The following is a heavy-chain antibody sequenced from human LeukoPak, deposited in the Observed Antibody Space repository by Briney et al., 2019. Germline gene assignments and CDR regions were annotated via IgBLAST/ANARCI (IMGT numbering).Heavy chain of an antibody. CDR3: ARDSRYYYGSGSYSY. CDR2: INWNGGST. J-gene: IGHJ4*02. CDR1: GFTLDDYG. Sequence: GGSLRLSCAASGFTLDDYGMSWVRQAPGKGLDWVSGINWNGGSTGYADSVKGRFTISRDNAKNSLYLQMNSLRAEDTALYYCARDSRYYYGSGSYSYWGQGTLVTVSS. V-gene: IGHV3-20*04. D-gene: IGHD3-10*01.